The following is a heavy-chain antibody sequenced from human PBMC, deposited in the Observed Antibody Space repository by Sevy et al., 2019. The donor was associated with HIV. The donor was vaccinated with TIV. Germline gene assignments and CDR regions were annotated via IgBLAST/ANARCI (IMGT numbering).Heavy chain of an antibody. J-gene: IGHJ3*02. CDR2: IYYSGST. V-gene: IGHV4-59*01. Sequence: SETLSLTCTVSGGSISSYYWSWIRQPPGKGLEWIGYIYYSGSTNYNPSLKSRVTISVETSKNQFSLKLSSVTAADTAVYYCAITSIAARMVAFDIWGQGTMVTVSS. CDR3: AITSIAARMVAFDI. CDR1: GGSISSYY. D-gene: IGHD6-6*01.